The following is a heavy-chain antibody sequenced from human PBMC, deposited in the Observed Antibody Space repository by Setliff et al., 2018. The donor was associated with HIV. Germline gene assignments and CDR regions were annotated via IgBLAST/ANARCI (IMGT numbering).Heavy chain of an antibody. D-gene: IGHD5-18*01. CDR3: ARHLLRGYIYIVFDY. CDR1: ASSISSDYC. CDR2: THHSGST. J-gene: IGHJ4*02. V-gene: IGHV4-38-2*01. Sequence: SETLSLTCAVSASSISSDYCWGWIRQPPGKGLEWIGSTHHSGSTYYNPSLNSRVTISVDTSKNHFSLKLRSVTAADAAVYYCARHLLRGYIYIVFDYWGQGTLVTVSS.